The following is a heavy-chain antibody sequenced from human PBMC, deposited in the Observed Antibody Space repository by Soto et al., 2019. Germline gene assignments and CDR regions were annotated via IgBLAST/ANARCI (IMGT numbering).Heavy chain of an antibody. J-gene: IGHJ6*02. CDR2: IWYDGSNK. CDR1: GFTCSLYG. CDR3: ARGLRGISFYGMDV. D-gene: IGHD3-16*01. Sequence: ESGGGVVQPGRSLRLSCAASGFTCSLYGMHWVRQAPGKGLEWVAVIWYDGSNKFYADSVKGRFTISRDNSKNTLYLQMNSLRDEDTAVYYCARGLRGISFYGMDVWGQGTTVIVSS. V-gene: IGHV3-33*01.